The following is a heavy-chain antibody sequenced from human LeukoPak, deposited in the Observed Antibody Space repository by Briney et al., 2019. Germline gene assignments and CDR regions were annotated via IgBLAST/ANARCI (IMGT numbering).Heavy chain of an antibody. CDR3: ARGAYGSGSLGVFDY. V-gene: IGHV4-59*10. D-gene: IGHD3-10*01. CDR1: GGSFSGYY. CDR2: MSSSGST. J-gene: IGHJ4*02. Sequence: SETLSLTCAVYGGSFSGYYWSWIRQPAGKGLEWIGRMSSSGSTNYNPSLKSRVTMSGDTSKNQFSLKLSSVTAADTAVYYCARGAYGSGSLGVFDYWGQGTLVTVSS.